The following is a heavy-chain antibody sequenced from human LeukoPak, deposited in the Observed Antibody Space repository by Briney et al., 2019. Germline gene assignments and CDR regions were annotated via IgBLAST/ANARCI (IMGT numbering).Heavy chain of an antibody. CDR3: ARELAVGGTWFDP. V-gene: IGHV3-74*01. D-gene: IGHD6-19*01. Sequence: GGPLRLSCAASGFTLSSYWMHWVRKAPGKGLVWVSRIKSDGSTTNYADSVKGRFTISRDNAKNTLYLQMNSLRAEDTAVYYCARELAVGGTWFDPWGQGTLVTVSS. J-gene: IGHJ5*02. CDR2: IKSDGSTT. CDR1: GFTLSSYW.